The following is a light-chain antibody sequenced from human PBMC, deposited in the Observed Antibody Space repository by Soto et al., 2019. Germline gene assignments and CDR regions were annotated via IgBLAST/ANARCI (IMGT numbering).Light chain of an antibody. J-gene: IGKJ1*01. CDR2: DAS. V-gene: IGKV3-11*01. CDR3: QQHVDLSQT. Sequence: EIVLTQSPATLSLSPGERATLSCRASHSVGSDLAWYRQKPGQTPRLLIYDASNRATGIPARFSGSGSGTDFTLTISSLEPEDFAVYYCQQHVDLSQTFGQGTKVDIK. CDR1: HSVGSD.